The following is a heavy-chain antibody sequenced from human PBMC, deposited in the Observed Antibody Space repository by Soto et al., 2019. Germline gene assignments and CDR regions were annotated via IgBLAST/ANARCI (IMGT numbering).Heavy chain of an antibody. CDR2: IRSKANSYAT. CDR1: GFTFSGSA. J-gene: IGHJ4*02. Sequence: GGSLRLSCAASGFTFSGSAMHWVRQASGKGLEWVGRIRSKANSYATAYAASVKGRFTISRDDSKNTAYLQMNSLNIEDTAVYYCTSSPNYGEGYWGQGTLVTVSS. V-gene: IGHV3-73*01. CDR3: TSSPNYGEGY. D-gene: IGHD4-17*01.